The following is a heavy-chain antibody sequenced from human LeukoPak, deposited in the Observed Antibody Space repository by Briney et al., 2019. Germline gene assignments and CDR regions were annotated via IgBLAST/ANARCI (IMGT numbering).Heavy chain of an antibody. CDR1: GGSISSSNYY. CDR2: IYYSGST. J-gene: IGHJ4*02. CDR3: ARGLRITLTVLALYYFDF. V-gene: IGHV4-39*01. Sequence: SETLSLTCTVSGGSISSSNYYWGWIRQPPGKGLEWIGNIYYSGSTYYNPSLKSRVTISVDTSKNQFSLKLSSVTAADTAVYYCARGLRITLTVLALYYFDFWGQGTLVTVSS. D-gene: IGHD3-22*01.